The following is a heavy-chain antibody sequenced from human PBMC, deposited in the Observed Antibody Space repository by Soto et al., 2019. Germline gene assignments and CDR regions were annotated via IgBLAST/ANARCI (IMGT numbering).Heavy chain of an antibody. V-gene: IGHV4-38-2*01. CDR3: AGQTFTIAAASYGRSNWFDP. CDR1: GYSISSGYY. J-gene: IGHJ5*02. Sequence: LSLTCAVSGYSISSGYYWGWVRQPPGKGLEWIGTIYFTGNTYYTPSLKSRLTMSIDTSKNEFSLRLNSVTAADTAVYYCAGQTFTIAAASYGRSNWFDPWGPGTLVTVSS. D-gene: IGHD6-25*01. CDR2: IYFTGNT.